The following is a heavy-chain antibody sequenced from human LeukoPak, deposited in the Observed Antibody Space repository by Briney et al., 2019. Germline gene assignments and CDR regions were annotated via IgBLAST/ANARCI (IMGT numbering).Heavy chain of an antibody. CDR3: ATVRRGNYHFYF. Sequence: PGGSLRLSCAASGFIFSSDWMHWVRQGPAKGLVWVSRINPDGSTTSYADSVKGRFTISRDNAKSTLYLQMNSLRAEDTAVYYCATVRRGNYHFYFWGQGTLLTVSS. CDR1: GFIFSSDW. V-gene: IGHV3-74*01. J-gene: IGHJ4*02. CDR2: INPDGSTT. D-gene: IGHD1-7*01.